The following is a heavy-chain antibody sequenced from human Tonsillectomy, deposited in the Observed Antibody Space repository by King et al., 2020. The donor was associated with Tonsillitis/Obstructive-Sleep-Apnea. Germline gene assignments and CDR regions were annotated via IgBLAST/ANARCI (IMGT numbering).Heavy chain of an antibody. CDR2: IYYTGST. V-gene: IGHV4-59*01. CDR1: GGSINSYY. CDR3: AREEPGMDAFDI. D-gene: IGHD1-14*01. Sequence: QLQESGPGLVKPSETLSLTCTVSGGSINSYYWSWIRQPPGKGLEWIGYIYYTGSTNYNPSLKSRVTTSVDTSKNQFSLKLSSVTAADTAVYYCAREEPGMDAFDIWGQGTMVTVSS. J-gene: IGHJ3*02.